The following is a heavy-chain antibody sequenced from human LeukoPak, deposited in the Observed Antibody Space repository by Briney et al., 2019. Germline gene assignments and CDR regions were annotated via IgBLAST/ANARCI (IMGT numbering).Heavy chain of an antibody. CDR3: ARDLTGDAYFDY. Sequence: GGSLRLSCAASGFTFSSYAMSWVRQAPGKGLEWVSAISGSGGSTYYADSVKGRHTISRDNSKNTLYLQMNSLRAEDTAVFYCARDLTGDAYFDYWGQGTLVTVSS. V-gene: IGHV3-23*01. D-gene: IGHD7-27*01. J-gene: IGHJ4*02. CDR2: ISGSGGST. CDR1: GFTFSSYA.